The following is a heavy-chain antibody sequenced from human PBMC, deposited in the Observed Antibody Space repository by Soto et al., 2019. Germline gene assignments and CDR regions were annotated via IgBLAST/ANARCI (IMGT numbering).Heavy chain of an antibody. CDR3: ARAKPTGDWFDD. CDR2: ISSSSSTI. Sequence: GVSLRLSCAASGFTFSSYSMNWVRQAPGKGLEWVSYISSSSSTIYYADSVKGRFTISRGNSKKTLYLQMNSLRAEDTAVYYWARAKPTGDWFDDWGQGALVTVSS. D-gene: IGHD4-17*01. J-gene: IGHJ5*02. V-gene: IGHV3-48*01. CDR1: GFTFSSYS.